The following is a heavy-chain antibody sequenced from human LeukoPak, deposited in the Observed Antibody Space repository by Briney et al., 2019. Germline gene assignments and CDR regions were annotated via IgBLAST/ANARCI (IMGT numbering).Heavy chain of an antibody. Sequence: GGSLRLSCAASGFTFSSYAMSWVRQAPGKGLEWVSAISGSGGSTYYADSVKGRFTISRDNSENTLYLQMNSLRAEDTAVYYCAKGARSSGWSAKAGYFDLWGRGTLVTVSS. V-gene: IGHV3-23*01. J-gene: IGHJ2*01. CDR3: AKGARSSGWSAKAGYFDL. D-gene: IGHD6-19*01. CDR2: ISGSGGST. CDR1: GFTFSSYA.